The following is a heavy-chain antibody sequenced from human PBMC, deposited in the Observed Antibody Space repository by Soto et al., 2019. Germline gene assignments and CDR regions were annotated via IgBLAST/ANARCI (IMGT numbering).Heavy chain of an antibody. CDR2: ISGSGVST. Sequence: EVQLLGSGGGLVQPGGSLRLSCAASGFTFSSYAMSWVRQAPGKGLEWVSGISGSGVSTHYADSVKGRFTISRDNSKNTLYLQMNSLRAEDTAVYYCAKEVGYSSGYDYFDYWGQGTLVTVSS. V-gene: IGHV3-23*01. CDR3: AKEVGYSSGYDYFDY. J-gene: IGHJ4*02. D-gene: IGHD6-19*01. CDR1: GFTFSSYA.